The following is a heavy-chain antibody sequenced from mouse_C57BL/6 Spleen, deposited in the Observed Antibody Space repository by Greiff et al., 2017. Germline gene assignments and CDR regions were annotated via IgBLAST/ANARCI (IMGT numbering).Heavy chain of an antibody. J-gene: IGHJ2*01. CDR3: ARVFSNYEGGYYFDY. CDR2: INPSSGYT. V-gene: IGHV1-4*01. D-gene: IGHD2-5*01. CDR1: GYTFTSYT. Sequence: LQESGAELARPGASVKMSCKASGYTFTSYTMHWVKQRPGQGLEWSGYINPSSGYTKYNQKFKDKATLTADKSSSTAYMQLSSLTSEDSAVYYCARVFSNYEGGYYFDYWGQGTTLTVSS.